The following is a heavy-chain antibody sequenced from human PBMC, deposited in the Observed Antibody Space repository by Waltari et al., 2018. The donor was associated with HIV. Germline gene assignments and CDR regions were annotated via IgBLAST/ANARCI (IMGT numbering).Heavy chain of an antibody. CDR3: ARVWGGADY. Sequence: QVQFVQSGAEVKKPGASVKVSCKASGYTFTGYYMHWVRQAPGQGREWRGWINPSSGGTNYAPKFQGRVTMSRDTSISTAYMELSRLRSDDTAVYYCARVWGGADYWGQGTLVTVSS. CDR1: GYTFTGYY. CDR2: INPSSGGT. J-gene: IGHJ4*02. V-gene: IGHV1-2*02. D-gene: IGHD3-10*01.